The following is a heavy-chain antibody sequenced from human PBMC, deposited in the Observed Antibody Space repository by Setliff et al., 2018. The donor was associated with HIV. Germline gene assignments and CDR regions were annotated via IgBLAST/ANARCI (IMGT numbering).Heavy chain of an antibody. D-gene: IGHD3-3*01. CDR3: ARDYNLLEWLLTDY. CDR2: ISGYNGHT. Sequence: GASVKVSCKASGYSLTNYGTTWVRQAPGQGLEWMGWISGYNGHTNYAERLQGRVSVTTDTSTNTAYMELRSLRPDDTAVYYCARDYNLLEWLLTDYWGQGTLVTVSS. CDR1: GYSLTNYG. J-gene: IGHJ4*02. V-gene: IGHV1-18*01.